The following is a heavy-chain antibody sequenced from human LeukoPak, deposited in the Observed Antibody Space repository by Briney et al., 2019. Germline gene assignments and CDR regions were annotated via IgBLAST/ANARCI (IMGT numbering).Heavy chain of an antibody. V-gene: IGHV3-30*18. D-gene: IGHD3-9*01. Sequence: PGGSLRLSCAVSGFTFSRHGVHWVRQAPGQGLEWVAVISYDGNDKYYADSVKGRFTISRDTPKNTLYLQMNGLRAEDTALYYCAKDMGTGYNSQDYWGQGTLVTVSS. CDR1: GFTFSRHG. CDR3: AKDMGTGYNSQDY. J-gene: IGHJ4*02. CDR2: ISYDGNDK.